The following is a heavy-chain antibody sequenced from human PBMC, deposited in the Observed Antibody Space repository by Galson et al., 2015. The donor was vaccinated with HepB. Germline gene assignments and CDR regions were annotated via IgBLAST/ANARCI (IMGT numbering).Heavy chain of an antibody. CDR3: ARSRITGVKLGITMVRGVIGWFDP. V-gene: IGHV1-3*01. CDR1: GYTFTSYA. CDR2: INAGNGNT. Sequence: SVKVSCKASGYTFTSYAMHWVRQAPGQRLEWMGWINAGNGNTKYSQKFQGRVTITRDTSASTAYMELSSLRSEDTAVYYCARSRITGVKLGITMVRGVIGWFDPWGQGTLVTVSS. J-gene: IGHJ5*02. D-gene: IGHD3-10*01.